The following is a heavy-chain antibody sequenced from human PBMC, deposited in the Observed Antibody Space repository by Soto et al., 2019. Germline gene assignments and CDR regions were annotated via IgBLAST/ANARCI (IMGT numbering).Heavy chain of an antibody. CDR2: INEDGSEK. D-gene: IGHD3-16*01. CDR1: GFSFSLFW. CDR3: ARTGWPQSSYYFDY. J-gene: IGHJ4*02. Sequence: GGSLRLSCAASGFSFSLFWMSWVRQTPGKGLEWVANINEDGSEKFFADSVKGRFTISRDNAKNSLSLQMNSLTADDTAVYYCARTGWPQSSYYFDYWGQGTLVTVSS. V-gene: IGHV3-7*03.